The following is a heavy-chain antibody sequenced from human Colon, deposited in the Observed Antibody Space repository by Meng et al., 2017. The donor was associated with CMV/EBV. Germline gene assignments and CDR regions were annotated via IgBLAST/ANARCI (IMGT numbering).Heavy chain of an antibody. CDR1: GYTFTNYD. D-gene: IGHD2-8*01. Sequence: ASVKVSCKASGYTFTNYDINWVRQATGQGLEWMGWMNTNSGNTGYAQKFQGRVSMTRDTSISTAYMELSSLRSEDTAVYFCARQSKTNGGERIASAYWGQGTLVTVSS. CDR2: MNTNSGNT. J-gene: IGHJ4*02. CDR3: ARQSKTNGGERIASAY. V-gene: IGHV1-8*01.